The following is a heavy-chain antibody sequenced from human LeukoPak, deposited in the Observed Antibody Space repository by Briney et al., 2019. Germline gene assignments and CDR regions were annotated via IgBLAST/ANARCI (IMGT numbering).Heavy chain of an antibody. CDR1: GGSISNYY. Sequence: SETLSLTCTVSGGSISNYYWSWIRQPAGKGLEWLGLIYAGGGTNYNPSLKGRGTMSVDTSKNQFSLRLTSMTAADTAVYYCARKAGGINYGYDYFDYWGQGILVTVSS. D-gene: IGHD5-18*01. CDR2: IYAGGGT. J-gene: IGHJ4*02. CDR3: ARKAGGINYGYDYFDY. V-gene: IGHV4-4*07.